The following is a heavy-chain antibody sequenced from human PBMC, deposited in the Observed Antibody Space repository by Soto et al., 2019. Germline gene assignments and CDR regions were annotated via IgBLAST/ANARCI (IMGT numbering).Heavy chain of an antibody. Sequence: QVQLQESGPGQVTPSQTLSLTCTVSGGSVNSGGHYWTWIRQHPGRGLECLGYIYYSGNTYYNPSLQSRLTISLDTSKNQFSLKLTSVTAADTAVYYCARFPSRAHYFAMAVWGQGTAVTVSS. CDR1: GGSVNSGGHY. D-gene: IGHD2-2*01. V-gene: IGHV4-31*03. CDR2: IYYSGNT. J-gene: IGHJ6*02. CDR3: ARFPSRAHYFAMAV.